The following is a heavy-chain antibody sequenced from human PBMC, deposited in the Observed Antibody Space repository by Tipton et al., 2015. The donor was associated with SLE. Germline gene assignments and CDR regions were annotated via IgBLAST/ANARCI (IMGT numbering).Heavy chain of an antibody. J-gene: IGHJ4*02. D-gene: IGHD5-12*01. CDR2: IYYSGST. CDR1: GGSISGYY. CDR3: ARRQWGSGYDYFDY. Sequence: TLSLTCTVSGGSISGYYWSWIRQPPGKGLEWIGYIYYSGSTNYNPSLKSRVTMSVDTSKNQFSLKLSSVTAADTAVYYCARRQWGSGYDYFDYWGQGTLVTVSS. V-gene: IGHV4-59*08.